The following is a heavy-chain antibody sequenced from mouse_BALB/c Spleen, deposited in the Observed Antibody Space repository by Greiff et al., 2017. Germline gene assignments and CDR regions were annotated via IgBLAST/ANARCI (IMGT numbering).Heavy chain of an antibody. D-gene: IGHD2-3*01. CDR2: ISSGGSYT. CDR3: ARGDGYYGAMDY. J-gene: IGHJ4*01. Sequence: EVQVVESGGGLVKPGGSLKLSCAASGFTFSSYAMSWVRQSPEKRLEWVAEISSGGSYTYYPDTVTGRFTISRDNAKNTLYLEMSSLRSEDTAMYYCARGDGYYGAMDYWGQGTSVTVSS. V-gene: IGHV5-9-4*01. CDR1: GFTFSSYA.